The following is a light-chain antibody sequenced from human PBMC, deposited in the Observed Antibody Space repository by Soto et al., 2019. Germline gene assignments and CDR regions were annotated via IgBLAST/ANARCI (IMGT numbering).Light chain of an antibody. CDR1: QSISSW. Sequence: DIQMTQSPSSVSASVGDRVTITCRASQSISSWLAWYQQKPGKAPKLLIYKASSLESGVPSRFSGSGSGTEFTLTISSLQPDDFATYYCQQYNSLITFGQGTRLEIK. CDR2: KAS. CDR3: QQYNSLIT. V-gene: IGKV1-5*03. J-gene: IGKJ5*01.